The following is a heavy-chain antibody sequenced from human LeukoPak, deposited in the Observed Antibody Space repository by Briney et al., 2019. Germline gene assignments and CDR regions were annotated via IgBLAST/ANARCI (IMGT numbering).Heavy chain of an antibody. CDR3: ARGVRVVVPAARGYYFDY. Sequence: GASVKVSCKASGYTFTSYDINWVRQPTGQGLEWMGWMNPNSGNTGYAQKFQGRVTITRNTSISTAYMELSSLRSEDTAVYYCARGVRVVVPAARGYYFDYWGQGTLVTVSS. CDR1: GYTFTSYD. V-gene: IGHV1-8*03. D-gene: IGHD2-2*01. J-gene: IGHJ4*02. CDR2: MNPNSGNT.